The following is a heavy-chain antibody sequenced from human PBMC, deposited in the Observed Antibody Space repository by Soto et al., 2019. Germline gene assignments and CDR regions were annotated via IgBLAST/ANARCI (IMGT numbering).Heavy chain of an antibody. D-gene: IGHD3-3*01. Sequence: PSETLSLTCAVYGGSFSGYYWIWIRQPPGKGLEWIGEINHSGSTNYNPSLKSRVTISVDTSKNQFSLKLSSVTAADTAVYYCARGRRDGLRFLEWLSYSPFDPWGQGTLVTVSS. CDR1: GGSFSGYY. CDR3: ARGRRDGLRFLEWLSYSPFDP. V-gene: IGHV4-34*01. J-gene: IGHJ5*02. CDR2: INHSGST.